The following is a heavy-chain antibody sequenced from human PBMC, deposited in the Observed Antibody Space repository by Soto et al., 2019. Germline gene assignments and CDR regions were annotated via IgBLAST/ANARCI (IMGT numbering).Heavy chain of an antibody. Sequence: QVQLVESGGGVVQPGRSLRLSSAASGFTFSSYGIHWVRQAPGKGLEWVSVISYDGINKYYADSVKGRFTISRDNSENTLYLQMNSLRAEDTAVYYCAKSVYNWNDGFFDYWGQGTLVTVSS. J-gene: IGHJ4*02. D-gene: IGHD1-1*01. CDR2: ISYDGINK. V-gene: IGHV3-30*18. CDR3: AKSVYNWNDGFFDY. CDR1: GFTFSSYG.